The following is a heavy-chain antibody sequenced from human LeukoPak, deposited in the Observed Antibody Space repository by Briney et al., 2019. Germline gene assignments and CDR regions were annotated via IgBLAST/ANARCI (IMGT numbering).Heavy chain of an antibody. V-gene: IGHV4-31*03. CDR1: GGSISSGGYY. Sequence: SETLSLTCTVSGGSISSGGYYWSWIRQHPGKGLEWIGYIYYSGSTYYNPSLKSRVTISVDRSKNQFSLKLSSVTAADTAVYYCARVYAVIGAFDIWGQGTMVTVSS. CDR3: ARVYAVIGAFDI. J-gene: IGHJ3*02. D-gene: IGHD2-21*01. CDR2: IYYSGST.